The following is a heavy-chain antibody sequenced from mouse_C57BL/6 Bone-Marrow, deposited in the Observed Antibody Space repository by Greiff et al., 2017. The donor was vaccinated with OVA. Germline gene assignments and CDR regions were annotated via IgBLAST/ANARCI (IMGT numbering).Heavy chain of an antibody. CDR2: IYPGGGYT. D-gene: IGHD2-13*01. Sequence: QVQLQQSGAELVRPGTSVKMSCKASGYTFTNYWIGWAKQRPGHGLEWIGDIYPGGGYTNYNEKFKGKATLTADKSSSTAYMQFSILTSEDAAIYYGALYYDDFSWFAYWGQGTLVTVSA. J-gene: IGHJ3*01. CDR3: ALYYDDFSWFAY. V-gene: IGHV1-63*01. CDR1: GYTFTNYW.